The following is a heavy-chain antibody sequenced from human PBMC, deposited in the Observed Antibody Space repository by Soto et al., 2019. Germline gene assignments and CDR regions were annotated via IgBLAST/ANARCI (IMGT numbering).Heavy chain of an antibody. CDR3: APLPPRTVVKVLPIPM. CDR2: VYHSGIS. D-gene: IGHD2-21*01. Sequence: QVYLQQSGPALVKPSGTLFLTCTVSGDSISSSHWWTWVRQSPGKGLEWIGEVYHSGISTYNPSLKTRDSISVDKSNNTFSLPLSSVTAADTAVYSCAPLPPRTVVKVLPIPMWGPGTLVSVSS. CDR1: GDSISSSHW. J-gene: IGHJ4*01. V-gene: IGHV4-4*02.